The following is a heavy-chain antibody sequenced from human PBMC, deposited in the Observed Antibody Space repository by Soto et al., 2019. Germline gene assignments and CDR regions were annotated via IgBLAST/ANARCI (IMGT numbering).Heavy chain of an antibody. D-gene: IGHD3-10*01. CDR3: AGDYYGPYYFDY. V-gene: IGHV4-31*03. J-gene: IGHJ4*02. CDR2: IYYSGST. Sequence: SETLSLTCTVSVASISSGGYYWSWIRQHPGEGLEWIGYIYYSGSTSYNPSLKSRVTISVDTSKNQFSLKLSSVTDADTAVYYCAGDYYGPYYFDYWGQGTLVTVSS. CDR1: VASISSGGYY.